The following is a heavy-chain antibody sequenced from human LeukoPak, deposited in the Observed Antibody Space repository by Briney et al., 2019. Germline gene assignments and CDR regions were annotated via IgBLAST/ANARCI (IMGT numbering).Heavy chain of an antibody. V-gene: IGHV4-59*08. CDR1: GGSINIYY. Sequence: SETLSLTCTVSGGSINIYYWSWIRQPPGKGLEWIGYIYYSGNTNYNPSLKSRVTISVDTSKNQFSLKLSSVTAADTAVYYCARGLPGYSSSPPLWGQGTLVTVSS. J-gene: IGHJ4*02. CDR2: IYYSGNT. D-gene: IGHD6-6*01. CDR3: ARGLPGYSSSPPL.